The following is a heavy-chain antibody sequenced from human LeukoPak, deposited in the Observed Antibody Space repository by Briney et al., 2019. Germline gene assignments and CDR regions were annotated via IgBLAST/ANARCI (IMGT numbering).Heavy chain of an antibody. Sequence: SETLSLTCTVSGGSISSYYWSWIRQPAGKGLEWIGRIYTSGSTNYNPSLKSRVTMSVDTSKNQFSLKLSSVTAADMAVYYCARSPSTGTGLGAFDIWGQGTMVTVSS. D-gene: IGHD1-7*01. CDR1: GGSISSYY. J-gene: IGHJ3*02. V-gene: IGHV4-4*07. CDR2: IYTSGST. CDR3: ARSPSTGTGLGAFDI.